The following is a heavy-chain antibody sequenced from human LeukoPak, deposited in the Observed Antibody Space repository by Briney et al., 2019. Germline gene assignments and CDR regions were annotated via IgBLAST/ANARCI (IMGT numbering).Heavy chain of an antibody. CDR3: AKAKWSGSGWTFFDY. CDR2: ISGSGGST. D-gene: IGHD6-19*01. CDR1: GFTFSSYA. V-gene: IGHV3-23*01. J-gene: IGHJ4*02. Sequence: GGSLRLSCAASGFTFSSYAMSWVRQAPGKGLEWVPAISGSGGSTYYADSVKGRFTVSRDNSKNTLYLQMNSLRAEDTAVYYCAKAKWSGSGWTFFDYWGQGTLVTVSS.